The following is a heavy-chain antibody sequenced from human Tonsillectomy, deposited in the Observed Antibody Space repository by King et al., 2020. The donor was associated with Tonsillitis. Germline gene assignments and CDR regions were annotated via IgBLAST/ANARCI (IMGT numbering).Heavy chain of an antibody. CDR2: VWYDVTNK. V-gene: IGHV3-33*01. CDR3: ARDRGAGMEY. CDR1: GFTFSRYG. J-gene: IGHJ4*02. D-gene: IGHD3-10*01. Sequence: VQLVESGGGVVQPGRSLRLFCAASGFTFSRYGIHWVRQAPGKGLEGLAVVWYDVTNKYYPDFVKGRFTISRDNSKNTVYLQMNSLRAEDTAVYYCARDRGAGMEYWGQGTLVTVSS.